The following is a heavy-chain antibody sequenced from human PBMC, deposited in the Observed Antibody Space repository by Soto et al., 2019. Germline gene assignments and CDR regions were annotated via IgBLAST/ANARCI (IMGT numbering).Heavy chain of an antibody. V-gene: IGHV1-69*13. J-gene: IGHJ4*02. D-gene: IGHD3-22*01. CDR2: IIPIFGTA. CDR3: ARDSSGCDY. CDR1: GGSFSSYD. Sequence: SVKVSCKSCGGSFSSYDMSWVRQAPGQGLEWMGGIIPIFGTANYAQKFQGRVTITADESTSTAYMELSSLRSEDTAVYYCARDSSGCDYWGQGTLVTVSS.